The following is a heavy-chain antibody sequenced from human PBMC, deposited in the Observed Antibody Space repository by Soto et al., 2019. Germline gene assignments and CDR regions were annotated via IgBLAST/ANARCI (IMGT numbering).Heavy chain of an antibody. CDR2: IIPIFGTA. D-gene: IGHD3-16*01. J-gene: IGHJ6*02. CDR1: GGTFSSYA. V-gene: IGHV1-69*01. CDR3: AALGGCHTRTDYYYGMDV. Sequence: QVQLVQSGAEVKKPGSSVKVSCKASGGTFSSYAISWVRQAPGQGLEWMGGIIPIFGTANYAQKFQGRVTITADESTSTAYMELSSLRSEDTAVYYCAALGGCHTRTDYYYGMDVWGQGTTVTVSS.